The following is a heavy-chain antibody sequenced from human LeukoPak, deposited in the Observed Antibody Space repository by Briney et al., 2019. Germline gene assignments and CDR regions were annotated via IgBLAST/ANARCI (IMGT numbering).Heavy chain of an antibody. CDR1: GVTFSNST. CDR3: ARGSYFDVLSGFYYSHMDV. D-gene: IGHD3-3*01. Sequence: SVKVSCKASGVTFSNSTLNWVRQAPGQGLELTGRIIPIFGTSNYAPKFRDRVSITADTSTSTAYLEMSSLTSDDTALYYCARGSYFDVLSGFYYSHMDVWGEGTTVTVS. CDR2: IIPIFGTS. V-gene: IGHV1-69*08. J-gene: IGHJ6*03.